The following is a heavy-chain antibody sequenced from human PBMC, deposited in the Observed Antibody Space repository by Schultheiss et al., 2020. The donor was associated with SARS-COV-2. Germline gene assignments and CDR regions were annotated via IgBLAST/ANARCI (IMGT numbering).Heavy chain of an antibody. V-gene: IGHV4-39*07. CDR1: GGSISSGGYY. J-gene: IGHJ5*02. CDR3: ASVGYCSSTSCYTDWFDP. D-gene: IGHD2-2*02. CDR2: IYYSGST. Sequence: SQTLSLTCTVSGGSISSGGYYWGWIRQPPGKGLEWIGSIYYSGSTYYNPSLKSRVTISVDTSKNQFSLKLSSVTAADTAVYYCASVGYCSSTSCYTDWFDPWGQGTLVTVSS.